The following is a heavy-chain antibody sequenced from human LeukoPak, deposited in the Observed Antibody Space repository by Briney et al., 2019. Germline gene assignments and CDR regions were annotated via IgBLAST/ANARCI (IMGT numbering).Heavy chain of an antibody. V-gene: IGHV3-30*09. CDR3: VRDWGYDSSGYWQKYFDT. Sequence: PGGSLRLSCAASGFTFSSYAMHWVRQAPGKGLEWVAIISYDGNNKYYADSVKGRFAISRDSSKNTLYLQMNSLRAEDTAVYYCVRDWGYDSSGYWQKYFDTWGQGTLVTVSS. CDR2: ISYDGNNK. J-gene: IGHJ4*02. CDR1: GFTFSSYA. D-gene: IGHD3-22*01.